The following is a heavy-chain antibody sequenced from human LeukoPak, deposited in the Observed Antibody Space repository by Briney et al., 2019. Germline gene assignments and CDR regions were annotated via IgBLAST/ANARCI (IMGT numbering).Heavy chain of an antibody. V-gene: IGHV3-23*01. CDR1: GFTFSSYA. D-gene: IGHD6-19*01. CDR2: ISGSGGST. J-gene: IGHJ4*02. Sequence: GGSLRLSCAASGFTFSSYAMSWVRQAPGKGLEWVSAISGSGGSTYYADSVKGWFTISRDNSKHTLYLQMNSLRAEDTAVYHCATGRWSGWYVPFDYWGQGTLVTVSS. CDR3: ATGRWSGWYVPFDY.